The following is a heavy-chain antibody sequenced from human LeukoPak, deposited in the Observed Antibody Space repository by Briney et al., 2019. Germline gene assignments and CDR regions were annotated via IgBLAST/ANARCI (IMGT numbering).Heavy chain of an antibody. CDR2: ISAYNGNT. CDR3: ARDDLGTYYYDSSGYLDY. Sequence: GASVKVSCKASGYTFTSYGISWVRQAPGQGIEWMGWISAYNGNTNYEQKLQGRGTMTTDTSTSTAYMELRSLRSDDTAVYYCARDDLGTYYYDSSGYLDYWGQGTLVTVSS. J-gene: IGHJ4*02. CDR1: GYTFTSYG. D-gene: IGHD3-22*01. V-gene: IGHV1-18*01.